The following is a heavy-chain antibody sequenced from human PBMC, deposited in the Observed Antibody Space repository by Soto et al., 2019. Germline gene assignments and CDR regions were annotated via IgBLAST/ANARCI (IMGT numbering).Heavy chain of an antibody. CDR2: ISAYNGNT. D-gene: IGHD6-13*01. CDR1: GYTFTSYG. J-gene: IGHJ3*01. V-gene: IGHV1-18*01. Sequence: QVQLVQSGAEVKKPGASVKVSCKASGYTFTSYGISWVRQAPGQGLEWMGWISAYNGNTNYAQKLQGRVTMTTDTSTSTGFKGLRGLRSDDTAVDYCAGDVGYISTWEIWGQGTKVTVSS. CDR3: AGDVGYISTWEI.